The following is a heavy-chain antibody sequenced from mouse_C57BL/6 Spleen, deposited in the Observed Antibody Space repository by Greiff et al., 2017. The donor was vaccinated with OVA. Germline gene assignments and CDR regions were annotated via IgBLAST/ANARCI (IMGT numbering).Heavy chain of an antibody. Sequence: QVQLQQPGAELVMPGASVKLSCKASGYTFTSYWMHWVKQRPGQGLEWIGEIDPSDSDTNYNQKFKGKSTLTVDKSSSTAYMQLSRLTSEDSAVYYGARSDNDCDGRGKNYLDYWGQGTPLTVSS. J-gene: IGHJ2*01. CDR1: GYTFTSYW. D-gene: IGHD2-13*01. CDR2: IDPSDSDT. CDR3: ARSDNDCDGRGKNYLDY. V-gene: IGHV1-69*01.